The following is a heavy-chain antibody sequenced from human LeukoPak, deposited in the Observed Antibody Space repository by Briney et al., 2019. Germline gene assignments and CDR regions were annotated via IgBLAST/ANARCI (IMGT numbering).Heavy chain of an antibody. CDR1: GVSVSSGSYY. Sequence: SETLSLTCTVSGVSVSSGSYYWSWIRQPPGKGLEWIGYIYYSGSTNYNPSLKSRVTISVDTSKNQFSLKLSSVTAADTAVYYCAREATAFYNWFDPWGQGTLVTVSS. V-gene: IGHV4-61*01. CDR3: AREATAFYNWFDP. D-gene: IGHD5-18*01. J-gene: IGHJ5*02. CDR2: IYYSGST.